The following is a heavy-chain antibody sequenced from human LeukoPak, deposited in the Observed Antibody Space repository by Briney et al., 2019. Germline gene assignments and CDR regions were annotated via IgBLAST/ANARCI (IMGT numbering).Heavy chain of an antibody. D-gene: IGHD2-15*01. V-gene: IGHV1-2*04. Sequence: WASVKVSCKASGYTFTGYYMHWVRQAPGQGLEWMGWINPNSGGTNYAQKFQGWVTMTRDTSISTAYMELSRLRSDDTAVYYCAIFLGYCSGGSCYRGGYFDYWGQGTLVTVSS. CDR2: INPNSGGT. J-gene: IGHJ4*02. CDR1: GYTFTGYY. CDR3: AIFLGYCSGGSCYRGGYFDY.